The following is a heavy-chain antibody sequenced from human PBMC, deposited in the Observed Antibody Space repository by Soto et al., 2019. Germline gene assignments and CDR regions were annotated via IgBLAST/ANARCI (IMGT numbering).Heavy chain of an antibody. CDR1: GFTFSSYA. J-gene: IGHJ4*02. CDR2: ISGSGGST. CDR3: ARRIAGGVFDY. V-gene: IGHV3-23*01. Sequence: GESLKISCAASGFTFSSYAMSWVRQAPGKGLEWVSAISGSGGSTYYADSVKGHVTISADKSISTAYLQWSSLKASDTAMYYCARRIAGGVFDYWGQGTLVTVSS. D-gene: IGHD6-13*01.